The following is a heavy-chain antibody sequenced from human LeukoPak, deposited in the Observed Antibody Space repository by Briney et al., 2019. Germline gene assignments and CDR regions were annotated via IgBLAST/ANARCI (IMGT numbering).Heavy chain of an antibody. CDR1: GGSISSYY. Sequence: SETLSLTCTVSGGSISSYYWSWIRQPPGKGLEWIGYIYYSGSTNHNPSLKSRVTISVDTSKNQFSLKLSSVTAADTAVYYCARDDFWSGYFDYWGQGTLVTVSS. J-gene: IGHJ4*02. CDR3: ARDDFWSGYFDY. CDR2: IYYSGST. V-gene: IGHV4-59*01. D-gene: IGHD3-3*01.